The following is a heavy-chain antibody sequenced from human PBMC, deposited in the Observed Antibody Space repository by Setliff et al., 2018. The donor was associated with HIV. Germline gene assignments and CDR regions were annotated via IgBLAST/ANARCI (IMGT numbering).Heavy chain of an antibody. CDR2: LRTGTGDT. CDR1: GYTFTSYS. D-gene: IGHD6-13*01. V-gene: IGHV1-3*04. CDR3: LGRATAAEVFDY. Sequence: EASVKVSCKASGYTFTSYSMHWVRQAPGQRLEWMGWLRTGTGDTSYSEKFQGRLTITRDTSANTAYMELSNLRSEDTAIYYCLGRATAAEVFDYWGQGTLVTVSS. J-gene: IGHJ4*02.